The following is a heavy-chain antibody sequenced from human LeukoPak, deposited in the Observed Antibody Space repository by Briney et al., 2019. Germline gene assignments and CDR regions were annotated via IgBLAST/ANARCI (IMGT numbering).Heavy chain of an antibody. D-gene: IGHD1-26*01. CDR2: IYSGGST. J-gene: IGHJ4*02. V-gene: IGHV3-66*01. Sequence: GGSLRLSCAASGFTVSSNYMSWVRQAPGKGLEWVSVIYSGGSTYYADSVKGRFTISRDNSKNTLYLQMNSLRAEDTAVYYCARESVGAKYYFDYWGQGTLVTVSS. CDR1: GFTVSSNY. CDR3: ARESVGAKYYFDY.